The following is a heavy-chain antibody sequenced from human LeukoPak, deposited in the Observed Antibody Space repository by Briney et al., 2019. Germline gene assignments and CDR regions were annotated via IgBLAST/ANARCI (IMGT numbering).Heavy chain of an antibody. J-gene: IGHJ5*02. CDR1: GSGFTSYW. V-gene: IGHV5-10-1*01. CDR3: ARHNDSSGYPEGPFDP. D-gene: IGHD3-22*01. Sequence: KPGASLLISCKGSGSGFTSYWISWVRQLPGKGLEWMGRIDPSDSYTNYSPSFQGHVTISADKSISTAYLQWSSLKASDTAMYYCARHNDSSGYPEGPFDPWGQGTLVTVSS. CDR2: IDPSDSYT.